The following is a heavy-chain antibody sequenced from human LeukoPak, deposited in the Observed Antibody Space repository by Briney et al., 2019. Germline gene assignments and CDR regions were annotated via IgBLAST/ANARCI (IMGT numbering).Heavy chain of an antibody. Sequence: GGSLRLSCAASGFTFRDYWLHWVRQAPGKGLMWVSRISGDGSSLNYAGSVKGRFTISRDNAKNTLFLQMNSLRAEDTAVYYCAKLSGSFDYWGQGTLVTVSS. CDR2: ISGDGSSL. V-gene: IGHV3-74*01. CDR3: AKLSGSFDY. D-gene: IGHD1-1*01. CDR1: GFTFRDYW. J-gene: IGHJ4*02.